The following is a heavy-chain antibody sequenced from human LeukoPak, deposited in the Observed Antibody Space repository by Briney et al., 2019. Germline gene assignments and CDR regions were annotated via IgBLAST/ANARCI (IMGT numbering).Heavy chain of an antibody. J-gene: IGHJ5*02. CDR3: ARVWSNYYYGSGSYANWFDP. V-gene: IGHV1-18*01. CDR1: GYTFSIYG. D-gene: IGHD3-10*01. CDR2: ISADNGNT. Sequence: ASVKVSCKASGYTFSIYGITWVRQAPGQGLEWMGFISADNGNTNYAQKFQGRVTMTTDTSTGTAYMELRSLRSDDTAVYYCARVWSNYYYGSGSYANWFDPWGQGTLVTVSS.